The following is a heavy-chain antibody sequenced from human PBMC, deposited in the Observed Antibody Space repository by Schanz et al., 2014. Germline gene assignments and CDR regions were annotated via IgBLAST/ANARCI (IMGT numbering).Heavy chain of an antibody. CDR3: ASSGAGYSSSWDFDY. CDR1: GYTFTSYD. Sequence: VQLVQSGAEVKRPGASVRVSCKASGYTFTSYDFNWVRQAPGQGLEWMGIINLSGGSTNNAQKFQGRLTMTRDTSTSTVYMELSSLRSEDTAVYYCASSGAGYSSSWDFDYWGQGTLVTVSS. V-gene: IGHV1-46*01. J-gene: IGHJ4*02. CDR2: INLSGGST. D-gene: IGHD6-13*01.